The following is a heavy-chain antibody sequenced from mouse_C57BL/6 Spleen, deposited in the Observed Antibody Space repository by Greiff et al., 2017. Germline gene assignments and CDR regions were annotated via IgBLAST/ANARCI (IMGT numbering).Heavy chain of an antibody. CDR3: ARDSIYYYGSSYNYAMDY. CDR2: ISYDGSN. D-gene: IGHD1-1*01. CDR1: GYSITSGYY. Sequence: EVKLMESGPGLVKPSQSLSLTCSVTGYSITSGYYWNWIRQFPGNKLEWMGYISYDGSNNYNPSLKNLISITRDTSKNQFFLKLNSVTTEDTATYYCARDSIYYYGSSYNYAMDYWGQGTSVTVSS. V-gene: IGHV3-6*01. J-gene: IGHJ4*01.